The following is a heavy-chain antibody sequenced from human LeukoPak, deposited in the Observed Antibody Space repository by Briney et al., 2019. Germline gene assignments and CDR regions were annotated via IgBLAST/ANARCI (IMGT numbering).Heavy chain of an antibody. V-gene: IGHV3-66*02. D-gene: IGHD2-21*01. CDR1: GFTVSSNY. CDR2: IYRGGST. Sequence: PAGSLRLSCAASGFTVSSNYMSWVRQAPGKGLEWVSVIYRGGSTYYADSVKGRFTTSRDNSKNTLYLQMNSLRAEDTAVYYCARMWWWLQRSTDPYWCFNLWGRGTLVTVSS. CDR3: ARMWWWLQRSTDPYWCFNL. J-gene: IGHJ2*01.